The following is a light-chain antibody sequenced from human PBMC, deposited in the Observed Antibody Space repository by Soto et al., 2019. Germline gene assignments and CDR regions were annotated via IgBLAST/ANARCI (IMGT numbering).Light chain of an antibody. Sequence: DIQMTQSPSSLSAFVGDRVTITCRASQTISRNLNWYQQKPGKAPNLLIYATSYLNDGVPSRFGGSASGTDFTLTISGLQPDDFATYFCQQSYDSPFTFGPGTTVDIK. J-gene: IGKJ3*01. CDR2: ATS. CDR3: QQSYDSPFT. V-gene: IGKV1-39*01. CDR1: QTISRN.